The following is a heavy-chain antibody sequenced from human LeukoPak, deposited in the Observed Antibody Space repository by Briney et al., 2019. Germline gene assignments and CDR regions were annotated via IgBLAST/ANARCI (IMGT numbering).Heavy chain of an antibody. J-gene: IGHJ5*02. CDR1: GGSISSGSYY. CDR2: IYTSGST. D-gene: IGHD2-15*01. Sequence: PSQTLSLTCTVSGGSISSGSYYWSWIRQPAGKGLEWIGRIYTSGSTNYNPSLKSRVTISVDTSKNQFSLKLRSVTAADTAVYYCAREVDYSPPDQFEWFDPWGQGTLVTVSS. V-gene: IGHV4-61*02. CDR3: AREVDYSPPDQFEWFDP.